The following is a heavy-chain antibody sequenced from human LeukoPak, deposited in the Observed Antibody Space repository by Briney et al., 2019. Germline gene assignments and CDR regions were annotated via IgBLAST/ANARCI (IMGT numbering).Heavy chain of an antibody. V-gene: IGHV3-11*01. CDR2: ISSSRSTI. J-gene: IGHJ4*02. D-gene: IGHD1-26*01. CDR3: ARDSGGSYRYFDY. Sequence: XRQAPGXGLEWVSYISSSRSTIYYADSVKGRFTISRDNAKNSLYLQMNSLRADDTAVYYCARDSGGSYRYFDYWGQGTLVTVSS.